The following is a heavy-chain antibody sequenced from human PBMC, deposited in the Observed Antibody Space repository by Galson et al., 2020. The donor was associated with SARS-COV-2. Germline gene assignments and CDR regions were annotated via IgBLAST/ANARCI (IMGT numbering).Heavy chain of an antibody. J-gene: IGHJ4*02. CDR2: IYYSGST. D-gene: IGHD4-17*01. CDR3: ARSHYGDYYFDY. V-gene: IGHV4-39*01. Sequence: ETSETLSLTCTVSGGSISSSSYYWGWIRQPPGKGLEWIGSIYYSGSTYYNPSLKSRVTISVDTSKNQFSLKLSSVTAADTAVYYCARSHYGDYYFDYWGQGTLVTVSS. CDR1: GGSISSSSYY.